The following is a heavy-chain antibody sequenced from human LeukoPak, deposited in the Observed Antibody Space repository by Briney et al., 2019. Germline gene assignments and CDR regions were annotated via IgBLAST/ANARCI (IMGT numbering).Heavy chain of an antibody. D-gene: IGHD2-15*01. V-gene: IGHV1-69*13. CDR2: IIPIFGTA. CDR1: GGTFSSYA. Sequence: ASVTVSCKASGGTFSSYAISWVRQAPGQGLEWMGGIIPIFGTANYAQKFQGRVTITAGESTSTAYMELSSLRSEDTAVYYCAGRYCSGGSCHYYYGMDVWGQGTTVTVSS. CDR3: AGRYCSGGSCHYYYGMDV. J-gene: IGHJ6*02.